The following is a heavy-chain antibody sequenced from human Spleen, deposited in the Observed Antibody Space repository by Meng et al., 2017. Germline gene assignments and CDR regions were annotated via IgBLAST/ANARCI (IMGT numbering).Heavy chain of an antibody. V-gene: IGHV4-39*01. J-gene: IGHJ1*01. D-gene: IGHD2-15*01. CDR1: GGSISSSSYY. CDR2: IYPGETT. CDR3: AMPAGSLPRH. Sequence: QLQLQESGPGLVESSEALSLTCTVTGGSISSSSYYWGWIRHPPGKGLAWNGSIYPGETTYSNPCLKSRVTISVDTSKNQFSRNLNDVTAADTAVYYCAMPAGSLPRHWGQGTLVTVSS.